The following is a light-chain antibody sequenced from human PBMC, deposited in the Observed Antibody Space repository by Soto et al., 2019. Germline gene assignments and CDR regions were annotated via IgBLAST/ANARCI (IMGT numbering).Light chain of an antibody. CDR1: RDTNYW. J-gene: IGKJ3*01. Sequence: IEKTQAPATLSASVGDRVTITCRAGRDTNYWLAWYQQKAGRAPKLLIYGASTLASGVPSRFSGSGSGTDFTFTISSLQPEDSATYYCPQYAILPITFGPGTNVDI. CDR3: PQYAILPIT. V-gene: IGKV1-5*01. CDR2: GAS.